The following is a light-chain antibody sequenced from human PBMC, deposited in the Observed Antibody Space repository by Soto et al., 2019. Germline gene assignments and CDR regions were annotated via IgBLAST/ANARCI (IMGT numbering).Light chain of an antibody. CDR3: QQRSKWPRT. CDR1: ESVTTY. V-gene: IGKV3-11*01. J-gene: IGKJ1*01. CDR2: DAS. Sequence: EIVLTQSPDTLSLSPGERATLSCRASESVTTYLDWYQQNPGQAPRLLIYDASKGATGIPARFSGSGSGTDFTLTISSLEPEDFAVYYCQQRSKWPRTFGQGTKVEIK.